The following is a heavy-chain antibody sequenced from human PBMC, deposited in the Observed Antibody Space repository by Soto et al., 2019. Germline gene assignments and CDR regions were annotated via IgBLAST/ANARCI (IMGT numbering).Heavy chain of an antibody. CDR2: IIPIFGTA. Sequence: QVQLVQSGAEVKKPGSSVKVSCKASGGTFSSYAISWVRQAPGQGLEWMGGIIPIFGTANYAQKFQGRVTITADQSTSTVYMELSSLRSEDTAVYYCARGMSWTEVSDHDAFDIWGQWAMVTVSS. V-gene: IGHV1-69*01. J-gene: IGHJ3*02. CDR1: GGTFSSYA. CDR3: ARGMSWTEVSDHDAFDI. D-gene: IGHD3-16*02.